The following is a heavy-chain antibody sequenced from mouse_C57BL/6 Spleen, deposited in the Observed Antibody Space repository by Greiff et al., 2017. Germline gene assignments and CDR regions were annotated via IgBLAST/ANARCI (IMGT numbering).Heavy chain of an antibody. CDR3: ARWSTTVLDY. V-gene: IGHV1-19*01. CDR2: INPYNGGT. J-gene: IGHJ2*01. CDR1: GYTFTDYY. D-gene: IGHD1-1*01. Sequence: EVQLQQSGPVLVKPGASVKMSCKASGYTFTDYYMNWVKQSHGKSLEWIGVINPYNGGTSYNQKFKGKATLTVDKSSSTAYMELNSLTSEDSAVYYCARWSTTVLDYWGQGTTLTVSS.